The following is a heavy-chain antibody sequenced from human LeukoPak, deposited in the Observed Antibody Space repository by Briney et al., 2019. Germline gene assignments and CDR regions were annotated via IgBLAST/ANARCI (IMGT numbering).Heavy chain of an antibody. CDR3: AKDIGPPDTAMPHVYYYYGMDV. D-gene: IGHD5-18*01. CDR1: GFTFDDYA. Sequence: GRSLRLSCAASGFTFDDYAMHWVRQAPGKGLEWVSGISWNSGSIGYADSVKGRFTISRDNAKNSLYLQMNSLRAEDTALYYCAKDIGPPDTAMPHVYYYYGMDVWGQGTTVTVSS. CDR2: ISWNSGSI. J-gene: IGHJ6*02. V-gene: IGHV3-9*01.